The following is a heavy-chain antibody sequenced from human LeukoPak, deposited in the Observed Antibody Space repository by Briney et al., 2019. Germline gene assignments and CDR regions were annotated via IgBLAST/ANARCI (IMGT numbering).Heavy chain of an antibody. J-gene: IGHJ5*02. CDR1: GFAFEDYG. D-gene: IGHD3-3*01. Sequence: GGSLRLSCAASGFAFEDYGMSWVRQAPGKGLEWVSGINRNGGSTGYADSVKGRCTMSRDNAKNSLYLQMNSLRAEDTAVYYCARLLGGWSGSWGQGTLVTVSS. CDR2: INRNGGST. CDR3: ARLLGGWSGS. V-gene: IGHV3-20*04.